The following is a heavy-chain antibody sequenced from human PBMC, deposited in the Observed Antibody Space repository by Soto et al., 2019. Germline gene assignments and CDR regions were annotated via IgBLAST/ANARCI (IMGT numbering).Heavy chain of an antibody. CDR3: ARGVSGSYFDY. Sequence: QVQLQESGPGLVKASQTLSLTCTVSGGSITTGGHFWSWIRQHPGTGLEWIGYIYYSGTTHFNPSLKSRVSISVDTSKNQFSLKLSSVTAADTAMYYCARGVSGSYFDYWGQGTLVTVSS. CDR1: GGSITTGGHF. D-gene: IGHD1-26*01. V-gene: IGHV4-31*03. CDR2: IYYSGTT. J-gene: IGHJ4*02.